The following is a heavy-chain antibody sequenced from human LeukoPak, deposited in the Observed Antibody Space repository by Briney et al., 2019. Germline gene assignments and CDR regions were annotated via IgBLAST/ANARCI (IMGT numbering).Heavy chain of an antibody. Sequence: ASVKVSCKASGGTFSSYAISWVRQAPGQGLEWLGGIIPIFGTANYAQKFQGRVTITTDESTSTAYMELSSLRSEDTAVYYCARGLPDYGDYVFDYWGQGTLVTVSS. CDR2: IIPIFGTA. CDR3: ARGLPDYGDYVFDY. CDR1: GGTFSSYA. D-gene: IGHD4-17*01. J-gene: IGHJ4*02. V-gene: IGHV1-69*05.